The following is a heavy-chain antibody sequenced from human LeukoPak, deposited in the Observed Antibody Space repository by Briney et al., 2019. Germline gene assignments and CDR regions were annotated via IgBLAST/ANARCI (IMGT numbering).Heavy chain of an antibody. Sequence: SETLSLTCTVSGGSISSYYWSWIRQPAGKGLEWIGRVYNSGSTNYNPSFKSRVTMSIDTSKNQFSLRLSSVTAADTAVYYCARDPRPDGFDIWGQGTMVTVSS. J-gene: IGHJ3*02. CDR2: VYNSGST. CDR3: ARDPRPDGFDI. CDR1: GGSISSYY. V-gene: IGHV4-4*07.